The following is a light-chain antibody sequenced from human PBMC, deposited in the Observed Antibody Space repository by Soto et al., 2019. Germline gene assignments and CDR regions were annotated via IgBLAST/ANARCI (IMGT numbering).Light chain of an antibody. V-gene: IGKV3-11*01. J-gene: IGKJ4*01. Sequence: EIVLTQSPVTQSLSPGQTATLSCRASQPITRYLAWYQQKPGQAPRLLIYDASTRATGTPARFSGSGSGTDFTLTTSSLEPEDSAVYYCQQRANWHTFGGGSTVEIK. CDR1: QPITRY. CDR2: DAS. CDR3: QQRANWHT.